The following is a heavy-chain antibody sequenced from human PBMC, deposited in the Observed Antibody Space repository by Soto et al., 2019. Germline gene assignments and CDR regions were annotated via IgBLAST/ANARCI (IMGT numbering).Heavy chain of an antibody. Sequence: GGSLRLSCKASGFTFSKAWMSWFRQAPGKGLEWVGRIRSRADGGTTDNAAPVKGRFTISRDDSKNTLYLQMNGLKSEDTAVYYCTTDSPYCWGGSSHSGGFDPWGQGTLVTVSS. V-gene: IGHV3-15*01. CDR2: IRSRADGGTT. CDR3: TTDSPYCWGGSSHSGGFDP. J-gene: IGHJ5*02. D-gene: IGHD2-15*01. CDR1: GFTFSKAW.